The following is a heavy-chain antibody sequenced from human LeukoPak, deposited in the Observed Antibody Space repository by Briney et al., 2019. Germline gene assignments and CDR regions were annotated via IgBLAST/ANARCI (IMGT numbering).Heavy chain of an antibody. V-gene: IGHV3-30*18. CDR2: IANDGRDK. CDR1: GFTFSDYG. J-gene: IGHJ4*02. D-gene: IGHD1-14*01. Sequence: GGSLRLSCAASGFTFSDYGMHWVRQAPGKGLEWVAVIANDGRDKKYADSVRGRFTISRDNSKNTLYLQMNSLRAEDTAVYYCAKPPTGSVDYWGQGTLVTVSS. CDR3: AKPPTGSVDY.